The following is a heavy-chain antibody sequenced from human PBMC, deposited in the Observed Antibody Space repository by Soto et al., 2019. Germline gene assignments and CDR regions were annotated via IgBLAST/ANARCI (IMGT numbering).Heavy chain of an antibody. D-gene: IGHD6-13*01. V-gene: IGHV2-5*02. CDR3: AHSSSSWYIEDWFDP. Sequence: QITLKESGPTLVKPTQTLTLTCTFSGFSLSTSGVGVGWIRQPPGKALEWLALIYWDDDKRYSPSLKSRLTIPKDTSKNQVVLTMTNMDPVDTATYYCAHSSSSWYIEDWFDPWGQGTLVTVSS. CDR2: IYWDDDK. CDR1: GFSLSTSGVG. J-gene: IGHJ5*02.